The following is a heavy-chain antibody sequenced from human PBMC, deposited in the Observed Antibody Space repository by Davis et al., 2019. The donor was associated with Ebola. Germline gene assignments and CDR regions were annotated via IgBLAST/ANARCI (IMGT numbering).Heavy chain of an antibody. CDR3: ARGWLRSKFDY. J-gene: IGHJ4*02. CDR2: TSYTSRWYN. Sequence: QTPSLSRVISGDTLFRQNGARTWSRYSPSRGLEWLGRTSYTSRWYNDYALSVKSRITINPDTYENQFSLQLDSVTPEDKAVYYCARGWLRSKFDYWGQGTLVTASS. CDR1: GDTLFRQNGA. D-gene: IGHD5-12*01. V-gene: IGHV6-1*01.